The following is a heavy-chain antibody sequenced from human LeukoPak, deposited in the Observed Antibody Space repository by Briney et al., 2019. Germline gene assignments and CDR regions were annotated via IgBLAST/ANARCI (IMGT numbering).Heavy chain of an antibody. CDR3: ARVTVTRWFDP. Sequence: SETLSLTCTVSGASISSYYWSWIRQPPGKGLEWIGEINHGGSTNYNPSLKSRVTISVDTSKNQFSLKLSSVTAADTAVYYCARVTVTRWFDPWGQGTLVTVSS. V-gene: IGHV4-34*01. J-gene: IGHJ5*02. D-gene: IGHD4-17*01. CDR1: GASISSYY. CDR2: INHGGST.